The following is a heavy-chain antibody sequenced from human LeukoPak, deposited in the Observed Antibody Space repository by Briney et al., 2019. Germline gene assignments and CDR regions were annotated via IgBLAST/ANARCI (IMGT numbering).Heavy chain of an antibody. D-gene: IGHD5-24*01. CDR3: ASRPDY. J-gene: IGHJ4*02. CDR2: ISASGRST. V-gene: IGHV3-23*01. Sequence: GGSLRLSCAASGFTFSSYAKRWVRQAPGKGLEWVSAISASGRSTYYADSVKGRFTISRDNAKNSLYLQMNSLRAEDTAVYYCASRPDYWGQGTLVTVSS. CDR1: GFTFSSYA.